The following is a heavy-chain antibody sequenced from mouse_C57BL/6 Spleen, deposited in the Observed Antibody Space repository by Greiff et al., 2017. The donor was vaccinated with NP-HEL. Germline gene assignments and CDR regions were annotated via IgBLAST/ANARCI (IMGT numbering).Heavy chain of an antibody. V-gene: IGHV1-39*01. J-gene: IGHJ3*01. Sequence: EVQLQESGPELVKPGASVKISCKASGYSFTDYNMNWVKQSNGKSLEWIGVINHNYGTTSYNQKFKGKATLTVDQSSSTAYMQLNSLTSEDSAVYYCASAYYSNSPSFAYWGQGTLVTVSA. D-gene: IGHD2-5*01. CDR2: INHNYGTT. CDR3: ASAYYSNSPSFAY. CDR1: GYSFTDYN.